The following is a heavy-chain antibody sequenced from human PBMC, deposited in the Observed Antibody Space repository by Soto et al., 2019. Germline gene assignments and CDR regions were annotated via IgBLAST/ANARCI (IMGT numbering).Heavy chain of an antibody. J-gene: IGHJ6*02. D-gene: IGHD3-16*01. CDR2: IWYDGSNK. CDR1: GFTFSSYG. CDR3: ARVMITFGGALYGMDV. Sequence: ESGGGVVQPGRSLSLSCAASGFTFSSYGMHWVRQAPGKGLEWVAVIWYDGSNKYYADSVKGRFTISRDNSKNTLYLQMNSLRAEDTAVYYCARVMITFGGALYGMDVWGQGTTVTVSS. V-gene: IGHV3-33*01.